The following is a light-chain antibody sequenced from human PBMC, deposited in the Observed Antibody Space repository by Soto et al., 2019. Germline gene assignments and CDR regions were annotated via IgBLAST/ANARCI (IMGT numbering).Light chain of an antibody. CDR1: SRDVGGYNY. CDR2: EVN. V-gene: IGLV2-14*01. J-gene: IGLJ2*01. CDR3: ASYTRSTTTL. Sequence: QSVLTQPASVSGSPGQSITISCTGTSRDVGGYNYVSWYQQHPGNAPKLMIYEVNKRPSGVSNRFSGSKSGNTASLTISGLQAEDEADYICASYTRSTTTLFGGGTKLTVL.